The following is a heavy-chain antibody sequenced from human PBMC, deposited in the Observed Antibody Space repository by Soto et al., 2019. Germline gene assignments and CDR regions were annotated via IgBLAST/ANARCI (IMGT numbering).Heavy chain of an antibody. CDR2: INHSGST. CDR1: GGSFSGYY. J-gene: IGHJ6*02. D-gene: IGHD3-3*01. Sequence: SETLSLTCAVYGGSFSGYYWSWIRQPPGKGLEWIWEINHSGSTNYNPSLKSRVTISVDTPKNQFSLKLSSVPAADTAVYYCARDRGLITLFGVVTHYYYGMDVWGQGTTVTVSS. V-gene: IGHV4-34*01. CDR3: ARDRGLITLFGVVTHYYYGMDV.